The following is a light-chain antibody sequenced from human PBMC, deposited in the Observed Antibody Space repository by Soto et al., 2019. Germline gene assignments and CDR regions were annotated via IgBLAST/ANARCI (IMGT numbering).Light chain of an antibody. V-gene: IGKV3-15*01. CDR1: QSVSSN. CDR2: GAS. CDR3: QQYNNWPPIT. J-gene: IGKJ5*01. Sequence: EIVITHSPATLSFSPVERATLSCRASQSVSSNLAWYQQKPGQAPRLLIYGASTWATGIPARFSGSGSGTEFTLTISSLQSEDFAVYYCQQYNNWPPITFGQGTRLEI.